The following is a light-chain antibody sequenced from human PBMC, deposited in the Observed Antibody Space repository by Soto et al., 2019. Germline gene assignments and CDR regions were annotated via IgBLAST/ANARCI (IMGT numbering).Light chain of an antibody. J-gene: IGLJ2*01. V-gene: IGLV1-44*01. CDR2: SNN. CDR3: ASWDDSLNAVV. CDR1: SSNIGRNV. Sequence: QSVLTQPPSASGTPGQRVTISCSGSSSNIGRNVVNWYQHLPGTAPKLLIYSNNQRPSGVPHRLSDSKSGTSASLAISGLHSEDEADYYCASWDDSLNAVVFGGGTKLTVL.